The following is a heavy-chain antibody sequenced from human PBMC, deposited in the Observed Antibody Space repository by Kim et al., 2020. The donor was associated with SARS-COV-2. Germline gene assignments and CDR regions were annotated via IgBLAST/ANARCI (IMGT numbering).Heavy chain of an antibody. Sequence: GSTNCHPSHKGRVTISVDTSKHQFSLKLSSVTAADTAVYYCARGSGYLDYRGQGTLVTVSS. D-gene: IGHD3-3*01. J-gene: IGHJ4*02. CDR2: GST. V-gene: IGHV4-34*01. CDR3: ARGSGYLDY.